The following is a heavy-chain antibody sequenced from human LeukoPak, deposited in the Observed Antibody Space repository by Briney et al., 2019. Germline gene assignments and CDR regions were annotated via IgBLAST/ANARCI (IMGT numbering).Heavy chain of an antibody. CDR2: IYYTGST. D-gene: IGHD3-22*01. CDR1: GVSITTNY. J-gene: IGHJ4*02. CDR3: ARSKYYYESGI. V-gene: IGHV4-59*01. Sequence: PSETLSLTCLVSGVSITTNYWSWSRQPPGKGLEWIGCIYYTGSTNYNPSLKSRVTISVDTSKNQFSLKLSSVTAADTAVYYCARSKYYYESGIWGQGTLVTVSS.